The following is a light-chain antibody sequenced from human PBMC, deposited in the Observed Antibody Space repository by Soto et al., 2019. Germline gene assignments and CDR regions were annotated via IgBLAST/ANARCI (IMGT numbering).Light chain of an antibody. J-gene: IGLJ1*01. Sequence: QSVLTQPASVSGSPGQSITISCTGTSSDVGGYNYVSWYQQHPDKAPKLMIYDVSNRLSGVSNRFSGSKSGNTASLTISALQAEDETDYYCCSYTSHNTYVFRPGTKDPVL. CDR1: SSDVGGYNY. CDR2: DVS. V-gene: IGLV2-14*01. CDR3: CSYTSHNTYV.